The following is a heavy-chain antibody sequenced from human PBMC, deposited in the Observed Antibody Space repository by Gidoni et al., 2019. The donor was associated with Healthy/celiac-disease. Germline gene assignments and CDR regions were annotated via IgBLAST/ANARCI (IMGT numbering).Heavy chain of an antibody. CDR1: GGSISSSSYY. CDR2: IYYSGST. CDR3: ARHTVVGATSSLFDY. V-gene: IGHV4-39*01. D-gene: IGHD1-26*01. J-gene: IGHJ4*02. Sequence: QLQLQESGPGLVKPSETLSLTCTVSGGSISSSSYYWGWIRQPPGKGLEWIGSIYYSGSTYYNPSLKSRVTISVDTSKNQFSLKLSSVTAADTAVYYCARHTVVGATSSLFDYWGQGTLVTVSS.